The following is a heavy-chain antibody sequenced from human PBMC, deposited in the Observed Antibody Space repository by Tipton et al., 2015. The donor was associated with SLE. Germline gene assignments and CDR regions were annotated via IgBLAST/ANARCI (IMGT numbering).Heavy chain of an antibody. V-gene: IGHV3-48*03. CDR3: GREYYYGSV. Sequence: SLRLSCAASGFSFDRYAMNWVRQAPGKGLEWVSYISRSTKDIYYADSVKGRFTISRDNAKNSLYLQMNSLRVEDTGVYYCGREYYYGSVWGQGTLVTVSS. D-gene: IGHD3-10*01. CDR1: GFSFDRYA. J-gene: IGHJ1*01. CDR2: ISRSTKDI.